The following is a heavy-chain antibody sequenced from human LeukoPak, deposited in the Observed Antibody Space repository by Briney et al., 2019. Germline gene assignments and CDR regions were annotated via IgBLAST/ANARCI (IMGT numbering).Heavy chain of an antibody. CDR2: IFYSGST. Sequence: SETLSLTCTVSGDSISYFYWGWIRQPPGKGLEWIGYIFYSGSTNYNLSLKSRVTISVDTSKNQFSLKLSSVTAADTAVYYCARAMPYYGSGSYYISDAFDIWGQGTMVTVSP. CDR1: GDSISYFY. V-gene: IGHV4-59*12. CDR3: ARAMPYYGSGSYYISDAFDI. J-gene: IGHJ3*02. D-gene: IGHD3-10*01.